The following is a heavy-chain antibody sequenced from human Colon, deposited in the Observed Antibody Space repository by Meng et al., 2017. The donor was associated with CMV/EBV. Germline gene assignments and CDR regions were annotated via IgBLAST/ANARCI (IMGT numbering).Heavy chain of an antibody. CDR3: VKGGADLKWLLFDS. Sequence: GESLKISCAASGFSLSNYAMHWVRQAPGKGLEWVSVIAWDGDTSYYVDSVKGRFTISRDTSKNSLYLEMSNLRPEDTAFYYCVKGGADLKWLLFDSWGPGTLVTVSS. D-gene: IGHD3-3*01. J-gene: IGHJ4*02. CDR1: GFSLSNYA. V-gene: IGHV3-43D*03. CDR2: IAWDGDTS.